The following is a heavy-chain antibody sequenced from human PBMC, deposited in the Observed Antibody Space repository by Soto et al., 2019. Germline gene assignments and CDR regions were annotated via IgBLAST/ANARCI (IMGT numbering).Heavy chain of an antibody. CDR2: IWYDGSNK. CDR3: ARHTYYYDSSGYHNPWDFDI. CDR1: GFTFSSYG. J-gene: IGHJ3*02. V-gene: IGHV3-33*01. Sequence: GGSLRLSCAASGFTFSSYGMHWVRQAPGKGLEWVAVIWYDGSNKYYADSVKGRFTISRDNSKNTLYLQMNSLRAEDTAVYYCARHTYYYDSSGYHNPWDFDILGQGTMVTVSS. D-gene: IGHD3-22*01.